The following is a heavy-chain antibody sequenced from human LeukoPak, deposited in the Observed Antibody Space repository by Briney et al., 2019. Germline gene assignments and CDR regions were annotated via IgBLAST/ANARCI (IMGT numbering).Heavy chain of an antibody. D-gene: IGHD3-22*01. J-gene: IGHJ3*02. CDR1: GFTFSDYY. Sequence: GGSLRLSCAASGFTFSDYYMTWIRQAQGKGLEWVTYIGRSGSTIYYANSVKGRFTISRDNAKNSLYLQMNSLRAEDTAVYYCARRETYYYDTGGYSIDAFDIWGQGTMVTVSS. V-gene: IGHV3-11*01. CDR2: IGRSGSTI. CDR3: ARRETYYYDTGGYSIDAFDI.